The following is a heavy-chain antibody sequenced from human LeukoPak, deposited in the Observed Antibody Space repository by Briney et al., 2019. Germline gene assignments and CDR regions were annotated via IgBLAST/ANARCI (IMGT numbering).Heavy chain of an antibody. J-gene: IGHJ4*02. D-gene: IGHD2-15*01. CDR2: INPNNGGT. CDR1: GYTSTGYY. CDR3: ARAYCSAGDCYEFDY. V-gene: IGHV1-2*02. Sequence: GASVKVSCKASGYTSTGYYMHWVRQAPGQGLEWMGWINPNNGGTNYARKFHGRVTMTRDTSISTLYMELSSLRSDDTAVYYCARAYCSAGDCYEFDYWGQGTLVTVSS.